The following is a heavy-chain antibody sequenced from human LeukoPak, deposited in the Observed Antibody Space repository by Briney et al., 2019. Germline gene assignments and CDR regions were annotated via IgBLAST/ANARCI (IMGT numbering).Heavy chain of an antibody. CDR3: AKRGIVIRAVIIVGFHKEAYYFDD. D-gene: IGHD3-10*01. J-gene: IGHJ4*02. Sequence: GSLRLSCAASGFTISSHSMNWVRQAPGKGPEWVSSISSSSSHIYFADSVKGRFTISRDNAKNTLYLQMNSLRAEDTAVYFCAKRGIVIRAVIIVGFHKEAYYFDDWGQGALVTVSS. V-gene: IGHV3-21*04. CDR1: GFTISSHS. CDR2: ISSSSSHI.